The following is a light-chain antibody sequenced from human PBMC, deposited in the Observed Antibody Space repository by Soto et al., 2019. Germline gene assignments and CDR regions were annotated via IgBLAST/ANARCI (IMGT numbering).Light chain of an antibody. CDR3: QQSYSTPTWT. J-gene: IGKJ1*01. Sequence: DIQMTQSPSSLSASVGDRVTITCRASQTIDIFLSWYQQKSGKAPKLLIYAASSLQSGVPSRFSGSGSGTDFTLTISSLQPEDFATYYCQQSYSTPTWTFGQGTKV. CDR2: AAS. V-gene: IGKV1-39*01. CDR1: QTIDIF.